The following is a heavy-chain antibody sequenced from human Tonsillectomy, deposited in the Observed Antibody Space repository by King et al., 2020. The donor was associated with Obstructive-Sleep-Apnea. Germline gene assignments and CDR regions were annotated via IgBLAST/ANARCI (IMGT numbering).Heavy chain of an antibody. J-gene: IGHJ4*02. CDR2: ISSRSSTI. D-gene: IGHD3-10*01. Sequence: VQLVESGGGLVQPGGSLRLSCAASGFTFSSYSMNWVRQAPGKGLEWVSYISSRSSTIYYADSVKGRFTISRDTAKNSQYLQMNSLRAEDTAVYYCARAPDGSGSYYLGFDYWGQGTLVTVSS. V-gene: IGHV3-48*01. CDR3: ARAPDGSGSYYLGFDY. CDR1: GFTFSSYS.